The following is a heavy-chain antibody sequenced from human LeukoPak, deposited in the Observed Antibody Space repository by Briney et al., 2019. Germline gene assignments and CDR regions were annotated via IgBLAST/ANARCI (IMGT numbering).Heavy chain of an antibody. J-gene: IGHJ5*02. V-gene: IGHV1-2*02. D-gene: IGHD3-10*01. CDR3: ARDTMVRGVMGPFDP. CDR2: INPNSGGT. Sequence: ASVKVSCKASGYTFTNYDINWVRQATGQGLEWMGWINPNSGGTNYAQKFQGRVTMTRDTSISTAYMELSRLRSDDTAVYYCARDTMVRGVMGPFDPWGQGTLVTVSS. CDR1: GYTFTNYD.